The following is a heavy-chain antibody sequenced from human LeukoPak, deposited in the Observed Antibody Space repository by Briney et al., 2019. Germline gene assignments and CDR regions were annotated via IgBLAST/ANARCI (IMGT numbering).Heavy chain of an antibody. CDR2: SGSGGGT. CDR1: GFTFSSYA. J-gene: IGHJ5*02. Sequence: GGSLRLSCAASGFTFSSYAMSWVRRASGKGLEWVSASGSGGGTYYADSVKGRFTISRDNSKNTLYLQMNSLRAEDTAVYYCAQHNSGIGFDPWGQGTLVTVSS. V-gene: IGHV3-23*01. D-gene: IGHD6-19*01. CDR3: AQHNSGIGFDP.